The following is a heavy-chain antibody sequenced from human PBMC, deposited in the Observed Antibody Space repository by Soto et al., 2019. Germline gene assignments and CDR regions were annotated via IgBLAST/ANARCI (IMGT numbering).Heavy chain of an antibody. V-gene: IGHV3-73*01. J-gene: IGHJ4*02. CDR1: GFTFSGSA. Sequence: HPGGSLRLSCAASGFTFSGSAMHWVRQASGKGLEWVGRIRSKANSYATAYAASVKGRFTISRDDSKNTAYLQMNSLKTEDTAVYYCTLLMVLNPPMDCWGQGTLVTVSS. CDR3: TLLMVLNPPMDC. D-gene: IGHD2-8*01. CDR2: IRSKANSYAT.